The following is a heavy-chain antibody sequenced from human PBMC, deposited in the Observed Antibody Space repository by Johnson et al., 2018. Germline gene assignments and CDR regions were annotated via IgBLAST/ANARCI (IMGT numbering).Heavy chain of an antibody. CDR3: ARAHVRSNSCCYYYMDV. CDR1: GFTLSDYY. Sequence: QVQLQESGGGLVKPGGSLRLSCAASGFTLSDYYMSWIRQAPGKGLEWVSYISASGTGIYYTDSVKGRFTMSKDNAKNSQYLQMDSLRADDTAVYYGARAHVRSNSCCYYYMDVWGEGTTVTVSS. V-gene: IGHV3-11*04. J-gene: IGHJ6*03. CDR2: ISASGTGI. D-gene: IGHD4-23*01.